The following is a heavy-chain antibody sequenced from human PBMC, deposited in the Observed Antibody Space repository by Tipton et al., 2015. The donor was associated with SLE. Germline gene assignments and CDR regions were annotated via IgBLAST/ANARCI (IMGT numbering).Heavy chain of an antibody. CDR3: ARGTPFMEFERNWFDP. D-gene: IGHD3-3*02. J-gene: IGHJ5*02. Sequence: LRLSCAASGFAFSSYSMYWVRQPPGKGLEWIGNVYYSGSTYYSASLRSRVSISVDTSRNQFSLKMNSVTAADTAIYYCARGTPFMEFERNWFDPWGQGTLVTVSS. V-gene: IGHV4-39*07. CDR2: VYYSGST. CDR1: GFAFSSYS.